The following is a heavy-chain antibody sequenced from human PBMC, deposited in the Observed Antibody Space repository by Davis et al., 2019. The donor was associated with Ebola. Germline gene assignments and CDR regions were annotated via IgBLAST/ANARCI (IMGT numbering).Heavy chain of an antibody. Sequence: ASVKVSCKASGYTFTGYYMHWVRQAPGQGLEWMGWISAYNGNTNYAQKLQGRVTMTTDTSTSTAYMELRSLRSDDTAVYYCAIAAAGTVRFDPWGQGTLVTVSS. D-gene: IGHD6-13*01. CDR1: GYTFTGYY. CDR3: AIAAAGTVRFDP. J-gene: IGHJ5*02. V-gene: IGHV1-18*04. CDR2: ISAYNGNT.